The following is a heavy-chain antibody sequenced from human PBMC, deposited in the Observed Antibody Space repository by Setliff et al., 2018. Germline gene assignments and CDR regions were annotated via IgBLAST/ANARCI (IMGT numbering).Heavy chain of an antibody. J-gene: IGHJ3*02. V-gene: IGHV5-51*01. Sequence: GGSLKISCKGSGYRFTTYWIGWVRQMPGKGLEWMGIVFSGDSDTRYSPSFQGQVTMSADKSINTAYLQWSSLKASDTAMYYCARLGAPASHDAFDIWGQGTMVTVSS. CDR2: VFSGDSDT. CDR1: GYRFTTYW. D-gene: IGHD6-25*01. CDR3: ARLGAPASHDAFDI.